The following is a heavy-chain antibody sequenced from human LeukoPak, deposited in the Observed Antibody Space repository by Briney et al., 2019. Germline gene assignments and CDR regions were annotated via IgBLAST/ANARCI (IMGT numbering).Heavy chain of an antibody. CDR1: GFTFSTYW. Sequence: GGSLRLSCAASGFTFSTYWMHWVRQAPGKGLVWVSRINTDGSRTTYADSVRGRFTSSRDNAKNTVYLQMNSLKTEDTAVYYCTGLPNSSWSTGVDYWGQGTLVTVSS. CDR3: TGLPNSSWSTGVDY. CDR2: INTDGSRT. V-gene: IGHV3-74*03. D-gene: IGHD6-13*01. J-gene: IGHJ4*02.